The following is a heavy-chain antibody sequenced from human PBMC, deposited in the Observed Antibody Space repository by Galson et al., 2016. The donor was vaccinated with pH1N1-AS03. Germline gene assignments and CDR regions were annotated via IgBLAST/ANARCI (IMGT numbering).Heavy chain of an antibody. CDR3: ARDNYYDTGAFYGHFDF. V-gene: IGHV1-69*04. Sequence: SVKVSCKGSGGSFSSYTFSWVRQAPGQGLEWMGRISPLLGLANYAQKFQGRVTITADKSTSTVYMELSSLRSEDTAVYYCARDNYYDTGAFYGHFDFWGQGTLLVVSS. J-gene: IGHJ4*02. CDR1: GGSFSSYT. CDR2: ISPLLGLA. D-gene: IGHD3-22*01.